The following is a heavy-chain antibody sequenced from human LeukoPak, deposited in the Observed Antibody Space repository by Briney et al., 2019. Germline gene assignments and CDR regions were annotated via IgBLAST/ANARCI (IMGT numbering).Heavy chain of an antibody. CDR1: GGSISSYY. Sequence: PSETLSLTCAVYGGSISSYYWSWIRQPPGKGLEWIGYIYYSGSTNYNPSLKSRVTISVDTSKNQFSLKLSSVTAADTAVYYCARDKAGNWFDPWGQGTLVTVSS. CDR3: ARDKAGNWFDP. V-gene: IGHV4-59*01. CDR2: IYYSGST. J-gene: IGHJ5*02.